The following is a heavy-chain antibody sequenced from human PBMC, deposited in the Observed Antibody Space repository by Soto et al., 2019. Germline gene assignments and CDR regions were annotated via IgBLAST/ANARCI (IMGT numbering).Heavy chain of an antibody. D-gene: IGHD6-13*01. J-gene: IGHJ6*02. V-gene: IGHV3-33*01. CDR2: IWYDGSNK. CDR1: GFTFSSYG. Sequence: QVQLVESGGGVVQPGRSLRLSCAASGFTFSSYGMHWVRQAPGKGLEWVAVIWYDGSNKYYADSVKGRFTISRDNSKNTLYLQMNSLRAEDTAVYYCARETLVAARYYGMDVWGQGTTVTVSS. CDR3: ARETLVAARYYGMDV.